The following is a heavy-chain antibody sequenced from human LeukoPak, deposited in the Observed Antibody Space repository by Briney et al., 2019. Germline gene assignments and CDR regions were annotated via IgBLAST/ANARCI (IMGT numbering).Heavy chain of an antibody. V-gene: IGHV3-23*01. CDR3: AKGQKWELPLDF. CDR2: ISDSGRST. J-gene: IGHJ4*02. D-gene: IGHD1-26*01. Sequence: PGGSLRLSCAAPGSTFSTYARTWSRRPPGKGLDWVSAISDSGRSTYYADSVKGRFTISRDISKSTLYLQMNSLRAEDTALYYCAKGQKWELPLDFWGQGTLVTVSS. CDR1: GSTFSTYA.